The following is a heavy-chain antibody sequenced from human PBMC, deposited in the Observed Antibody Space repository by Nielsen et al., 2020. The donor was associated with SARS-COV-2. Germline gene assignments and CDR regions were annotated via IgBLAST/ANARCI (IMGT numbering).Heavy chain of an antibody. CDR1: GFTFSNYA. V-gene: IGHV3-30-3*01. Sequence: GGSLRLSCAASGFTFSNYAMHWLRQAPGKGLEWVAIISHDGSNNHYADSVKGRFTISRHNSYNTLLLQMNSLRGEDTAVYYCARDAGTNFDYWGQGTLVTVSS. J-gene: IGHJ4*02. CDR3: ARDAGTNFDY. CDR2: ISHDGSNN. D-gene: IGHD3-10*01.